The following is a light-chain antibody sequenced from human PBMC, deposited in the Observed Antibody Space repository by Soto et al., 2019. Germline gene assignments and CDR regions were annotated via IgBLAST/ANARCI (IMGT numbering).Light chain of an antibody. CDR2: AAS. J-gene: IGKJ1*01. CDR3: QKYDSPPLT. V-gene: IGKV1-27*01. Sequence: DIQLTQSPSSLSASVGDRDTITCRASQGIANFVAWYQQKPGKVPKLLIYAASTLQSGVPSRFSGSGSGTHFTLSICSLQPEDVGTFYCQKYDSPPLTVGHGTKVEIK. CDR1: QGIANF.